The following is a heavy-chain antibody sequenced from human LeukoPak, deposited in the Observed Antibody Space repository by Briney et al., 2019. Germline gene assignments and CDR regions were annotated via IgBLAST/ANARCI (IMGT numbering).Heavy chain of an antibody. V-gene: IGHV1-2*02. Sequence: ASVKVSCKASGYTFTGYYIHWVRQAPGQGLEWMGWIGPNSVSTNYAQSFQGRVTMTRDTSISTAYLELSSLRSDDTAVFYCARAPAPVKYNIDYWGQGTLVTVSS. D-gene: IGHD1-14*01. J-gene: IGHJ4*02. CDR2: IGPNSVST. CDR3: ARAPAPVKYNIDY. CDR1: GYTFTGYY.